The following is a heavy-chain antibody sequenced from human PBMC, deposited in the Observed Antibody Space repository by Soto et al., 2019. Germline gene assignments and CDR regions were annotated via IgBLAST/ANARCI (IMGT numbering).Heavy chain of an antibody. J-gene: IGHJ6*02. CDR1: GGSMSISSYY. CDR3: ARLGHSNYYYYGMDV. CDR2: IYYSGST. D-gene: IGHD4-4*01. V-gene: IGHV4-39*01. Sequence: PSETLSLACTVSGGSMSISSYYWGWIRQPPGKGLEWIGSIYYSGSTYYNPSLKSRVTISVDTSKNQFSLKLSSVTAADTAVYYCARLGHSNYYYYGMDVWGQGTTVTVSS.